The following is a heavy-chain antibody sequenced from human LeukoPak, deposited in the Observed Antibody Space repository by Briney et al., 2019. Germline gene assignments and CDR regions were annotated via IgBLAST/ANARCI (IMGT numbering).Heavy chain of an antibody. CDR3: ARQFSFCSSTSCYDNWFDP. J-gene: IGHJ5*02. D-gene: IGHD2-2*01. Sequence: SETPSLTCTVSGGAISNTSYYWGWIRQPPGNGLEWIGCASYSGSTYYNPSLESRVIISVDTSKNQFSLRLSSVTAADTAVYYCARQFSFCSSTSCYDNWFDPWGQGTLVTVSS. CDR2: ASYSGST. CDR1: GGAISNTSYY. V-gene: IGHV4-39*01.